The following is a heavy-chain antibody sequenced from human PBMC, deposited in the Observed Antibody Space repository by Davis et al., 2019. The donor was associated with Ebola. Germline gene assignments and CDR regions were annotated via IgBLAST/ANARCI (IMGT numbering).Heavy chain of an antibody. CDR2: ISSSSSYI. V-gene: IGHV3-21*04. J-gene: IGHJ6*02. CDR3: ARDQPVQLERQGAYYYGMDV. CDR1: GFTFSSYS. Sequence: GGSLRLSCAASGFTFSSYSMNWVRQAPGKGLEWVSSISSSSSYIYYADSVKGRFTISRDNAKNSLYLQMNSLRAEDTAVYYCARDQPVQLERQGAYYYGMDVWGQGTTVTVSS. D-gene: IGHD1-1*01.